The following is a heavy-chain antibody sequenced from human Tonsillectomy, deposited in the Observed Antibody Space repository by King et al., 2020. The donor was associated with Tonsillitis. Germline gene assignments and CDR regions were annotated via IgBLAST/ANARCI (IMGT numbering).Heavy chain of an antibody. CDR2: VSSDGRNK. J-gene: IGHJ4*02. CDR1: GFTFSSYG. D-gene: IGHD3-3*01. V-gene: IGHV3-30*18. CDR3: AKAAWGGSLFFDS. Sequence: VQLVESGGGVVQPGRSLRLSCVASGFTFSSYGMHWVRQAPGKGLEWVAVVSSDGRNKYYADSVKGRFTISRDNSKNSLFLQMSSLGPEDTALYYCAKAAWGGSLFFDSGGQGTLVTVSS.